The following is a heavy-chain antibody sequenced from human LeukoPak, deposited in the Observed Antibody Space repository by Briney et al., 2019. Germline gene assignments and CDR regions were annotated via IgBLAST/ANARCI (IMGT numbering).Heavy chain of an antibody. D-gene: IGHD1-26*01. CDR3: ASRRPVGASYYYYYYYMDV. CDR2: ISSSSSTM. Sequence: GGSLRLSCAASGFTFSSYTMNWVRQAPGKGLEWVSYISSSSSTMYYADSVKGRFTISRDNAKNSLYLQMNSLRAEDTAVYYCASRRPVGASYYYYYYYMDVWGKGTTVTVSS. CDR1: GFTFSSYT. V-gene: IGHV3-48*01. J-gene: IGHJ6*03.